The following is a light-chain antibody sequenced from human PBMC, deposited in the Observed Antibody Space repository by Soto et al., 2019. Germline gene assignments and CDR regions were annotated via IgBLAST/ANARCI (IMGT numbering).Light chain of an antibody. V-gene: IGKV3-11*01. CDR1: QSVGSF. Sequence: EIVLTQSPATLSLSPGERATLSCRASQSVGSFLAWYQQKPGQAPRLLIYDTSIRATGIPARFSGSGSGTDFTLTISSLEPEDFVVYYCQQRNSWPPTFTFGQGTRLEIK. CDR2: DTS. CDR3: QQRNSWPPTFT. J-gene: IGKJ5*01.